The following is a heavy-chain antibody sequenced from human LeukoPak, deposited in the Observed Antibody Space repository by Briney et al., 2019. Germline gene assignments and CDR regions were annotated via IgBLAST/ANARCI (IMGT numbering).Heavy chain of an antibody. CDR3: ARDSGDRTVDY. CDR2: IKTDGSEK. V-gene: IGHV3-7*01. Sequence: PSETLSLTCTVSDYSISSGYFWGWVRLPPGKGLEWVANIKTDGSEKYYVDSVKGRFTISRDNAKNSLYLQMNSLRAEDTAVYYCARDSGDRTVDYWGQGTLVTVSS. D-gene: IGHD3-10*01. CDR1: DYSISSGY. J-gene: IGHJ4*02.